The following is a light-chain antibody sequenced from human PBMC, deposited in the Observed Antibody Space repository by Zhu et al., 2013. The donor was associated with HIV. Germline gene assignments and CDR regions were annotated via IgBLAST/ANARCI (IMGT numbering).Light chain of an antibody. J-gene: IGKJ2*01. CDR1: QNINTW. CDR2: GAS. V-gene: IGKV1-5*01. Sequence: DIQMTQSPSALSASVGETVTISCRASQNINTWLAWYQHKPGLAPNLLIYGASTLQSGVPSRFSATGSGTDFTLIIDGLQPEDFATYYCQQLNDYPFTFGQGTKLEI. CDR3: QQLNDYPFT.